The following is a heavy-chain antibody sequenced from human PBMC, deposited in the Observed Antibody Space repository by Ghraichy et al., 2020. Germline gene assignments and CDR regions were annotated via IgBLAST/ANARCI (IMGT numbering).Heavy chain of an antibody. Sequence: ASVKVSCKASGYTFTNYYIHWVRQAPGQGLEWMAIISPSSGSTSYAQKFQGRVTMTRDTSTSTVYMELSSLRSEDTAVYYCARGRGSGWYDYWGQGTLVTVSS. CDR3: ARGRGSGWYDY. D-gene: IGHD6-19*01. CDR1: GYTFTNYY. J-gene: IGHJ4*02. V-gene: IGHV1-46*01. CDR2: ISPSSGST.